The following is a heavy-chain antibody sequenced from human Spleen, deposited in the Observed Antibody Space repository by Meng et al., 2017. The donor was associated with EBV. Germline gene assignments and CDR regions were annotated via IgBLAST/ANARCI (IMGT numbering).Heavy chain of an antibody. Sequence: GQLVESGGGGVQPGRSLRLSCAASGFTFSGYGMFWVRQAPGKGPEWVAILPSDGGNTHYSDSVKGRFTISRDNSKKTLYLQMNSLRAEDTAMYYCARDLSGRFDPWGRGTLVTVSS. CDR3: ARDLSGRFDP. CDR2: LPSDGGNT. V-gene: IGHV3-30*03. CDR1: GFTFSGYG. D-gene: IGHD1-26*01. J-gene: IGHJ5*02.